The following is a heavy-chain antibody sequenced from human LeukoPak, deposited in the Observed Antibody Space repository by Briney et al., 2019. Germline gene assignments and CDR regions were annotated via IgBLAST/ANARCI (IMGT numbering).Heavy chain of an antibody. Sequence: GASVKVSCKASGYTFTSYGISWVRQAPGQGLEWMGWISAYNGNTNYAQKLQGRVTMTTDTSTSTAYMELRSLRSDDTAVYYCARVGSGYDYVGGYYFDCWGQGTLVTVSS. CDR1: GYTFTSYG. CDR2: ISAYNGNT. V-gene: IGHV1-18*01. CDR3: ARVGSGYDYVGGYYFDC. J-gene: IGHJ4*02. D-gene: IGHD5-12*01.